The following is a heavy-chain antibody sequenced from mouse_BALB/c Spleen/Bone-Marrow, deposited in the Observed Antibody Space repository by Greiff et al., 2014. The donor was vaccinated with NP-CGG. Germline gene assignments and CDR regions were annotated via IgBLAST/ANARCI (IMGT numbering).Heavy chain of an antibody. Sequence: LVESGAELMKPGASVKISCKATGYTFSSYWIEWVKQRPGHGLEWIGEILPGSGGTNYNEKFKGKATFTADTSSNTAYMQLNSLTSEDSAVYYCARSVDYWGQGTSVTVSS. CDR2: ILPGSGGT. CDR3: ARSVDY. V-gene: IGHV1-9*01. J-gene: IGHJ4*01. CDR1: GYTFSSYW.